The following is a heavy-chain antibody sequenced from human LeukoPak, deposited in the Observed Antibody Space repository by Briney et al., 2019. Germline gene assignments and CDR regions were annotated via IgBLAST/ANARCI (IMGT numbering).Heavy chain of an antibody. CDR2: IYHSGST. J-gene: IGHJ3*02. Sequence: PSETLSLTCTVSGGSISSGGYYWSWIRQPPGKGLEWIGYIYHSGSTYYNPSLKSRVTISVDRSKNQFSLKLSSVTAADTAVYYCARDRYSGSYWRDAFDIWGQGTMVTVSS. D-gene: IGHD1-26*01. CDR1: GGSISSGGYY. V-gene: IGHV4-30-2*01. CDR3: ARDRYSGSYWRDAFDI.